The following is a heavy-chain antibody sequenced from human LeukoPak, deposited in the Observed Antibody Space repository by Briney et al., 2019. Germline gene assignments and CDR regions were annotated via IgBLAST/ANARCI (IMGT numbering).Heavy chain of an antibody. V-gene: IGHV4-59*01. CDR1: GDSISSYY. J-gene: IGHJ4*02. CDR2: IYYSGST. CDR3: ARDFGRRKGWLYY. D-gene: IGHD1-14*01. Sequence: SETLSLTCTVSGDSISSYYCSWIRQPPGKGLEWIGYIYYSGSTSYNPSLKSRVTISLDTSNNQFSLKLRSVTAADTAVYYCARDFGRRKGWLYYWGQGTLVTVSS.